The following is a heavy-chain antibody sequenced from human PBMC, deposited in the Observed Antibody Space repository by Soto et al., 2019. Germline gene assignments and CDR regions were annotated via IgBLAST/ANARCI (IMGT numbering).Heavy chain of an antibody. CDR2: IWYDGSNK. V-gene: IGHV3-33*01. D-gene: IGHD6-19*01. CDR3: ARDGQSLAPYALDL. CDR1: GFTFSGHA. J-gene: IGHJ6*02. Sequence: QVQVVESGGGVVQPGRSLRLSCTVSGFTFSGHAMHWVRQAPGKGLEWVAQIWYDGSNKYYADSVKGRFTISRDNSKNILYVQMDSLRVDDTAVYYCARDGQSLAPYALDLWGQGTSVTVSS.